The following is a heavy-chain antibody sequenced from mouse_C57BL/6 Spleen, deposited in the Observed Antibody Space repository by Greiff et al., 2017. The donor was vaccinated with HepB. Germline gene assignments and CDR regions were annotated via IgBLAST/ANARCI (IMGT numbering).Heavy chain of an antibody. CDR2: IDPSDSET. Sequence: QVQLQQPGAELVRPGSSVKLSCKASGYTFTSYWMHWVKQRPIQGLEWIGNIDPSDSETHYNQKFKDKATLTVDKSSSTAYMQLSSLTSEDSAVYYCARGYSGSSSFDYWGQGTTLTVSS. J-gene: IGHJ2*01. V-gene: IGHV1-52*01. CDR3: ARGYSGSSSFDY. CDR1: GYTFTSYW. D-gene: IGHD1-1*01.